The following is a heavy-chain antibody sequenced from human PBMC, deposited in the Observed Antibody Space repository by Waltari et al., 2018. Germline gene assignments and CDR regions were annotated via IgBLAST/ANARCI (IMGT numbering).Heavy chain of an antibody. CDR2: IGVSDAT. CDR1: GLTSFTHA. D-gene: IGHD1-20*01. Sequence: EVQLLESGGGLIQPGGSLRLSCQASGLTSFTHAINLVRQAPGKGLVLVSSIGVSDATYYADSVQGRFTVSRDYSDNTIPLQMYSLRAEDTAVYFCAKPFYNWDDPLHSWGQGAPVIVSS. V-gene: IGHV3-23*01. J-gene: IGHJ1*01. CDR3: AKPFYNWDDPLHS.